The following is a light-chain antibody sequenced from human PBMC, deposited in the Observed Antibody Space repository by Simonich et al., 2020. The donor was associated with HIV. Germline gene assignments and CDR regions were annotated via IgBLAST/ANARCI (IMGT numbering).Light chain of an antibody. CDR2: DAS. CDR3: QQYDNLPLT. J-gene: IGKJ4*01. Sequence: DIQMTQSPSSLSASVGDRVTITCQASQDISNYLTWYQQKPGKAPKLLIYDASKLETGVPSRFSGSGSGTDFTITISSLQPEDIATYYCQQYDNLPLTFGGGTKVEIK. V-gene: IGKV1-33*01. CDR1: QDISNY.